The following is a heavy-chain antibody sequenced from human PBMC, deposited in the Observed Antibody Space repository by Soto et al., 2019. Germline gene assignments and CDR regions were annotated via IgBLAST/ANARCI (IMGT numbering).Heavy chain of an antibody. V-gene: IGHV1-69*13. J-gene: IGHJ6*02. CDR1: GGTFSSYA. D-gene: IGHD3-9*01. CDR2: IIPIFGTA. CDR3: ARGTSRYFDWLLPHYYYYYGMDV. Sequence: AASVKVSCKASGGTFSSYAISWVRQAPGQGLEWMGGIIPIFGTANYAQKFQGRVTITADESTSTAYMELSSLRSEDTAVYYCARGTSRYFDWLLPHYYYYYGMDVWGQGTTVTVSS.